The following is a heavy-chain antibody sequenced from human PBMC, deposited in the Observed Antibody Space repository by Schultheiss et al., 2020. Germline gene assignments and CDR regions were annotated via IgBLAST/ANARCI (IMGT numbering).Heavy chain of an antibody. Sequence: SGPTLVKPTQTLTLTYTFSGFSLNTSGVGVGWMRQPPGKALEWLALIYWDDDKRYSPSLKSRLTITKDTSKNQVVLTMTNMDPVDTATYYCAHSDYGDVFFDYWGQGTLVTVSS. CDR1: GFSLNTSGVG. CDR3: AHSDYGDVFFDY. CDR2: IYWDDDK. J-gene: IGHJ4*02. V-gene: IGHV2-5*02. D-gene: IGHD4-17*01.